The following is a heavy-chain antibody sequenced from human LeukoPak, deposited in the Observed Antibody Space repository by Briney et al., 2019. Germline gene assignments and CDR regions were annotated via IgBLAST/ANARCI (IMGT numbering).Heavy chain of an antibody. CDR1: GASISSESYY. CDR2: IYHTGST. D-gene: IGHD6-19*01. J-gene: IGHJ3*02. Sequence: PSQTLSLTCTVSGASISSESYYWTWIRQPAGKGLEWIGHIYHTGSTKYNPSLKSRVTILIDTSNNQFSLRLNSVTAADTAVYYCARGPVHGYSSGWSAFDIWGQGTMVTVSS. CDR3: ARGPVHGYSSGWSAFDI. V-gene: IGHV4-61*09.